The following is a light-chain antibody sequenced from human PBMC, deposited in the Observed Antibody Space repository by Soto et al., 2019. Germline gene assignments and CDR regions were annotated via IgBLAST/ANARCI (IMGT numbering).Light chain of an antibody. CDR3: QQSANLPFT. J-gene: IGKJ5*01. Sequence: DIQMTQSPSSLSASVGDRVTIICQASQDINNYLNWYQQKPGKAPKLLIYDSSNLQLGFPSRFSGSGSGTRFSFNISSLHPEDIASYYCQQSANLPFTFGQGPRLEIQ. V-gene: IGKV1-33*01. CDR1: QDINNY. CDR2: DSS.